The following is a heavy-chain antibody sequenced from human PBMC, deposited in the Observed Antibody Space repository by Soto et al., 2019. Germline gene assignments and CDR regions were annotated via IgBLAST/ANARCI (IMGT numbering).Heavy chain of an antibody. Sequence: EVQLVESGGGLVQPGGSLRLSCEASGFTFSHYGINWVRQAPGKGLEWVSHISSSSSTIYYAESVKGRFSISRDNAKNSLYLQMSSLRGEDTAVYYWSTSFITTVGTTAWGQGTQVSVSS. CDR1: GFTFSHYG. CDR3: STSFITTVGTTA. D-gene: IGHD1-1*01. V-gene: IGHV3-48*01. J-gene: IGHJ4*02. CDR2: ISSSSSTI.